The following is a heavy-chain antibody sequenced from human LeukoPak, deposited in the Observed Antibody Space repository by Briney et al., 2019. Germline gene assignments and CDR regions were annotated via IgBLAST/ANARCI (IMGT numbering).Heavy chain of an antibody. Sequence: GGSLRLSCAASGFTFSSYGMHWVRQAPGKGLEWVAVISYDGSNKYYADSVKGRFTISRDNSKNTLYLQMNSLRAEDTAVYYCARDWGYKPDYFDYWGQGTLVTVSS. V-gene: IGHV3-30*03. CDR3: ARDWGYKPDYFDY. CDR1: GFTFSSYG. CDR2: ISYDGSNK. D-gene: IGHD5-24*01. J-gene: IGHJ4*02.